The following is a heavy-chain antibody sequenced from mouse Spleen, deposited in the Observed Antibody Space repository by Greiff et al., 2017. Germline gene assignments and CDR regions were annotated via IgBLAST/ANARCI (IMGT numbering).Heavy chain of an antibody. V-gene: IGHV1-82*01. D-gene: IGHD2-3*01. CDR2: IYPGDGDT. Sequence: QVQLQQSGPELVKPGASVKISCKASGYAFSSSWMNWVKQRPGKGLEWIGRIYPGDGDTNYNGKFKGKATLTADKSSSTAYMQLSSLTSEDSAVYFCARTYDGYYVGFAYWGQGTLVTVSA. CDR1: GYAFSSSW. J-gene: IGHJ3*01. CDR3: ARTYDGYYVGFAY.